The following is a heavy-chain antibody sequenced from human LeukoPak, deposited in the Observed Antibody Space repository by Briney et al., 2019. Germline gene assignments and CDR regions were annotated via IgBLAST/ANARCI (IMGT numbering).Heavy chain of an antibody. J-gene: IGHJ4*02. CDR3: ARGLHDLWRGHMGY. CDR2: IDSDGNT. V-gene: IGHV3-53*01. CDR1: GFTVNNNY. D-gene: IGHD3-3*01. Sequence: GGSLRLSCAASGFTVNNNYMTWVRQAPGKGLDWVSVIDSDGNTYYADSVMGRFSISRDNSKNTVFLQMNSLRAEDTAVYYCARGLHDLWRGHMGYWGQGTLVTVSS.